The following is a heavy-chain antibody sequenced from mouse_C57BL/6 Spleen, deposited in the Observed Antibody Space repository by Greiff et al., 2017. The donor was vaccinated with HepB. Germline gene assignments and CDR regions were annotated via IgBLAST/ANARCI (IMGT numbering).Heavy chain of an antibody. CDR2: INPNNGGT. D-gene: IGHD1-2*01. J-gene: IGHJ2*01. V-gene: IGHV1-18*01. Sequence: EVQLQQSGPELVKPGASVKIPCKASGYTFTDYNMDWVKQSHGKSLEWIGDINPNNGGTIYNQKFKGKAILTADKSSSTAYMELRSLTSEDSAVYYCTRRLYFDYWGQGTTLTVSS. CDR3: TRRLYFDY. CDR1: GYTFTDYN.